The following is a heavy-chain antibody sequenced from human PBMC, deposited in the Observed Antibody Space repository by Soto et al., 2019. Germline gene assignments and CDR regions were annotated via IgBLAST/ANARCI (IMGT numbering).Heavy chain of an antibody. J-gene: IGHJ6*01. V-gene: IGHV1-69*18. CDR2: ILSAFASS. CDR1: GGTFSFYS. CDR3: GADCSGGTSSGTPYGLGV. D-gene: IGHD2-15*01. Sequence: QVHLVQSGAEVKRPGSSVKVSCKASGGTFSFYSIGWVRQAPGQGLEWMGRILSAFASSNSAQKFRGRVSVPADQTTGTAHMELTTLTSDDTGVYYCGADCSGGTSSGTPYGLGVWGGGTKVVVSS.